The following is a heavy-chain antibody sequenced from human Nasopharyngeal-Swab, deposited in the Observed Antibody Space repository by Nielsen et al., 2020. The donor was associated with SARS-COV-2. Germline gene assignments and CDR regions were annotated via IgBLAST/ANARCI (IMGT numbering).Heavy chain of an antibody. Sequence: GESLKISCAASGFTFSSYGMHWVRQAPGKGLEWVAVIWYDGSNKYYADSVKCRFTISRDNSKNTLYLQMNSLRAEDTAVYYCARGPRLLRFLEWLFSLDAFDIWGQGTMVTVSS. CDR2: IWYDGSNK. CDR3: ARGPRLLRFLEWLFSLDAFDI. V-gene: IGHV3-33*01. D-gene: IGHD3-3*01. CDR1: GFTFSSYG. J-gene: IGHJ3*02.